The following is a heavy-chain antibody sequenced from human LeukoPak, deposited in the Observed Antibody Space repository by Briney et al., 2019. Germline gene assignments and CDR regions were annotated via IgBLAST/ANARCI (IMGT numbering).Heavy chain of an antibody. CDR1: GFSFSDYW. J-gene: IGHJ4*02. Sequence: GGSLRLSCAASGFSFSDYWMHWVRQAPGKGLVWVSRISSDGSTTGYADSVEGRFTISRDNAKNTLYLQMDSLRAEDTAVYYCASDAIPSGTSHYWGQGALVTVSS. CDR2: ISSDGSTT. CDR3: ASDAIPSGTSHY. D-gene: IGHD1-26*01. V-gene: IGHV3-74*01.